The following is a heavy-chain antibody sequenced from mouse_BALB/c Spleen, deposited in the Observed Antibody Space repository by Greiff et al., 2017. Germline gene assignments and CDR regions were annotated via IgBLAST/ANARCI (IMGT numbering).Heavy chain of an antibody. J-gene: IGHJ3*01. CDR1: GFSLTSYG. D-gene: IGHD1-1*01. CDR3: ARDEDYYGSSPRAY. V-gene: IGHV2-9*02. CDR2: IWAGGST. Sequence: VQLQQSGPGLVAPSQSLSITCTVSGFSLTSYGVHWVRQPPGKGLEWLGVIWAGGSTNYNSALMSRLSISKDNSKSQVFLKMNSLQTDDTAMYYCARDEDYYGSSPRAYWGQGTLVTVSA.